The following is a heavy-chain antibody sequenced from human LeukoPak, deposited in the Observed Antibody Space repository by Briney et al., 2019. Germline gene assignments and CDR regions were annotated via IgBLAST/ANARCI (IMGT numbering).Heavy chain of an antibody. Sequence: SETLSLTCTVSGGSISSYYWSWIRQPPGKGLEWIGYIYYSGSTNYNPSLKRRVTISVDTSKNQFSLKLSSVTAADTAVYYCARSGAYSSSWHDAFDIWGQGTMVTVSS. D-gene: IGHD6-13*01. CDR2: IYYSGST. CDR3: ARSGAYSSSWHDAFDI. V-gene: IGHV4-59*01. J-gene: IGHJ3*02. CDR1: GGSISSYY.